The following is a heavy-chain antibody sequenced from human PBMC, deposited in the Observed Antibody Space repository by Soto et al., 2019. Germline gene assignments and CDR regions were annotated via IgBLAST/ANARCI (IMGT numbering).Heavy chain of an antibody. D-gene: IGHD6-13*01. CDR3: ARERSAAGTGWFDP. V-gene: IGHV1-8*01. CDR1: GYTFTSYD. J-gene: IGHJ5*02. Sequence: GSVKVSCKASGYTFTSYDINWVRQATGQGLEWMGWMNPNSGNTGYAQKFQGRVTMTRNTSMSTAYMELSSLRSEDTAVYYCARERSAAGTGWFDPWGQGTLVTVSS. CDR2: MNPNSGNT.